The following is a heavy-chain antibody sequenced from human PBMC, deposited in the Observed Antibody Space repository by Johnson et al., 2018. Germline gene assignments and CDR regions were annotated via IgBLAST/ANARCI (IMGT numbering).Heavy chain of an antibody. CDR2: ISGSGGST. CDR3: AKVCITMIDLEAFDI. Sequence: VQLVQSGGGLVKHGGSLRLSQTASGFPFSSYAMSWVRQAPGKGLEWVSAISGSGGSTYYADSVKGRVTISRDNSKNTLYLQMNSLRAEDTAVYYCAKVCITMIDLEAFDIWGQGTMVTVSS. CDR1: GFPFSSYA. J-gene: IGHJ3*02. V-gene: IGHV3-23*04. D-gene: IGHD3-22*01.